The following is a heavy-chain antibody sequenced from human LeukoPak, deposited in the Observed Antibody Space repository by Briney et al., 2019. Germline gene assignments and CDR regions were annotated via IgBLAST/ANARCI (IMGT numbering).Heavy chain of an antibody. Sequence: GASVKVSCKASGYTFTGYYMHWVRQAPGQGLEWMGWINPNSGGTNYAQKFQGRVTMTRDTSISTAYMELSRLRSDDTAVYYCARGLGQVDPAFHMDVWGQGTTVTVSS. D-gene: IGHD5-18*01. CDR2: INPNSGGT. J-gene: IGHJ6*02. CDR1: GYTFTGYY. V-gene: IGHV1-2*02. CDR3: ARGLGQVDPAFHMDV.